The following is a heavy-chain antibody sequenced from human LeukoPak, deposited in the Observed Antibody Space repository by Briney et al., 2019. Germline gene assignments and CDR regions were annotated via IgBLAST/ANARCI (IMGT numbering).Heavy chain of an antibody. CDR1: GFTVSSNY. V-gene: IGHV3-53*05. CDR2: IYSGGST. J-gene: IGHJ4*02. Sequence: GGSLRLSCAASGFTVSSNYMSWVRQAPGKGLEWVSVIYSGGSTDYADSVKGRFTISRDNSKNTLYLQMNSLRAEDTAVYYCARDGGYYDSSGYGLDYWGQGTLVTVSS. CDR3: ARDGGYYDSSGYGLDY. D-gene: IGHD3-22*01.